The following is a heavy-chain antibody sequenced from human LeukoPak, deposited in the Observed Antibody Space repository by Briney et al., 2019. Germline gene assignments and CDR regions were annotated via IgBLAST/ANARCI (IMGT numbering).Heavy chain of an antibody. J-gene: IGHJ4*02. CDR2: IIIRSSYI. CDR3: AREDDSSGYPYDF. CDR1: GFTFTSDS. V-gene: IGHV3-21*01. Sequence: GGSLRLSCAASGFTFTSDSMNWVRQAPGEGLEWVSSIIIRSSYIYYADSVKGRFTISRDKAKNSLYLQMNSLRAEDTAVYYCAREDDSSGYPYDFWGRGTMVTVSS. D-gene: IGHD3-22*01.